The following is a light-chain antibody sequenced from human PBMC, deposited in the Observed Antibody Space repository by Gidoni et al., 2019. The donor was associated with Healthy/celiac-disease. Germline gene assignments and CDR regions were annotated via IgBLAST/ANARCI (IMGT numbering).Light chain of an antibody. Sequence: IVMTQSPATLSVSPGERATLSCRASQSVRSDLAWYQHKAGQAPRLLIYGASTRATGIPARFSGSGSGTEFTLTISSLQSGDIAVYYCQQYTNWPPLTFGGGTKVEIK. CDR3: QQYTNWPPLT. J-gene: IGKJ4*01. CDR1: QSVRSD. V-gene: IGKV3-15*01. CDR2: GAS.